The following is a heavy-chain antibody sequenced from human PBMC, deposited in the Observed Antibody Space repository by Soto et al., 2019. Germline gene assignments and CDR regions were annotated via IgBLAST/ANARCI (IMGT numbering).Heavy chain of an antibody. CDR2: IYYSGST. CDR3: ALLPNRGSWFDP. J-gene: IGHJ5*02. V-gene: IGHV4-61*01. Sequence: PSETLSLTCTVSGGSVSSGSYYWSWIRQPPGKGLEWIGYIYYSGSTNYNPSLKRRVTISVDTSKNQFSLKLSSVTAADTAVYYCALLPNRGSWFDPWGQGTLVTVSS. CDR1: GGSVSSGSYY. D-gene: IGHD3-10*01.